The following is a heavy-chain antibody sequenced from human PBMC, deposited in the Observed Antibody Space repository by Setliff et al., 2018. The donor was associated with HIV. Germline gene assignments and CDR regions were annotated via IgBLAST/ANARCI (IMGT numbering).Heavy chain of an antibody. CDR1: GGSVTSGGHY. V-gene: IGHV4-31*02. J-gene: IGHJ5*01. D-gene: IGHD5-12*01. CDR2: IHYTGSN. CDR3: ARGGNSRAAWFDS. Sequence: SETLSLTCTVSGGSVTSGGHYRSWIRQQPGKAPEWIGYIHYTGSNFYNPSLTDRLTISVDTSKNQFSLKLSYVTAADTAVYYCARGGNSRAAWFDSWGQGTLVTVS.